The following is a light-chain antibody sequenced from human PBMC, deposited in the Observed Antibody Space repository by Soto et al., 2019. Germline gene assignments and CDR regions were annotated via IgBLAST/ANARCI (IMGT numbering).Light chain of an antibody. J-gene: IGKJ4*01. CDR2: VAS. Sequence: EIVLTQSPATLSVSPGVRATLSCRASQSVRSNLAWYQQKPGQTPKLLIFVASTRATGIPARFSGSGSGTEFPLTISSRQSEDFAAYYCQQYNVWPLTFGGGTKVEFK. CDR1: QSVRSN. CDR3: QQYNVWPLT. V-gene: IGKV3-15*01.